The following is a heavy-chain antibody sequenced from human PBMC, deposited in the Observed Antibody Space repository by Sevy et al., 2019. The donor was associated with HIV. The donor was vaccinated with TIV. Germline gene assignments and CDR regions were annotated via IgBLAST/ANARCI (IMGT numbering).Heavy chain of an antibody. V-gene: IGHV3-66*02. J-gene: IGHJ6*03. CDR1: GFTVGSTY. D-gene: IGHD2-15*01. Sequence: GWSLRLSCAASGFTVGSTYMSWVRQAPGKGLEWVSIIYSGGNTYYADSVKGRFIISRDDSRNTLYLQMNSLRGEDTAVYFCAREATRYCSGGDCSRRNYYFYMDIWGKGTTVTVSS. CDR3: AREATRYCSGGDCSRRNYYFYMDI. CDR2: IYSGGNT.